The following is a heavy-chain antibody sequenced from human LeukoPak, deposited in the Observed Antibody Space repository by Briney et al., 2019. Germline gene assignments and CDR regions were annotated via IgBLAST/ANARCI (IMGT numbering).Heavy chain of an antibody. J-gene: IGHJ3*02. CDR1: GGSISSSQW. Sequence: SETLSLTCAVSGGSISSSQWWSWVRQPPGKGLEWIGDIFNSGTINYSPSLKSRVTISVDKSKNQFSLKMTSVTAADTAVYYCARETDTRDAFDIWGQGTMVTVSS. D-gene: IGHD3-9*01. V-gene: IGHV4-4*02. CDR2: IFNSGTI. CDR3: ARETDTRDAFDI.